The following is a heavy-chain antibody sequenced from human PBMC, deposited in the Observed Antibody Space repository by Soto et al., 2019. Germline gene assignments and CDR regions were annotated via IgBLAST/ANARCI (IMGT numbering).Heavy chain of an antibody. J-gene: IGHJ6*02. D-gene: IGHD3-9*01. V-gene: IGHV5-51*01. Sequence: PGESLKISCKESEDIFLSYWIAWVRQMSGRGQVWMEIILSDVFDTRDSPSFQGQVTISADKSISTAYLQWSTLKASDTAMYYCARLGFEYDTSTPYYNVLHYYGVDVWGQGTTVTVSS. CDR1: EDIFLSYW. CDR2: ILSDVFDT. CDR3: ARLGFEYDTSTPYYNVLHYYGVDV.